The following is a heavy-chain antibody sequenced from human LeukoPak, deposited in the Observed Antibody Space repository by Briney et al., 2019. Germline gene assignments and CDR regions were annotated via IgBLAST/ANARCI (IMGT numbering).Heavy chain of an antibody. D-gene: IGHD4-17*01. CDR2: IYHSGST. CDR3: ARGPDYGDLYYFDY. V-gene: IGHV4-30-2*01. CDR1: GGSISSGGYS. J-gene: IGHJ4*02. Sequence: SETLSLTCAVSGGSISSGGYSWSWIRQPPGKGLEWIGYIYHSGSTYYNPSLKSRVTISVDRSKNQFSLKLSSVTAADTAVYYCARGPDYGDLYYFDYWGQGTLVTASS.